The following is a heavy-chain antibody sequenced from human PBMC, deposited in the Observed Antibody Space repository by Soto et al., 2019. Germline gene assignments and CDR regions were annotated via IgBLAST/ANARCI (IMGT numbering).Heavy chain of an antibody. CDR2: IPHSGPR. J-gene: IGHJ5*02. Sequence: QVQLQESGPGLVKPSETLSLTCIVSGVSVSSGYCTWIRQSPGKELEWIGYIPHSGPRHYRASLQCRLTMSIETSKTQFSLNLTPVTAADTAIYSCATSNDPCPGCYSSGQGTLVTVSS. D-gene: IGHD3-10*01. CDR3: ATSNDPCPGCYS. CDR1: GVSVSSGY. V-gene: IGHV4-59*02.